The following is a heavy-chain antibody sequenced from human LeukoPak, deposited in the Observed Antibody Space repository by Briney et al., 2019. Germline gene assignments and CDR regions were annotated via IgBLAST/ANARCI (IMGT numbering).Heavy chain of an antibody. CDR1: GYTFTSYA. J-gene: IGHJ6*04. CDR3: ARAGLNYDILTGYYTGYYYGMDV. Sequence: ASAKVSCKASGYTFTSYAMHWVRQAPGQRLEWMGWINAGNGNTKYSQKFQGRVTITRDTSASTAYMELSSLRSEDTAVYYCARAGLNYDILTGYYTGYYYGMDVWGKGTTVTVSS. V-gene: IGHV1-3*01. D-gene: IGHD3-9*01. CDR2: INAGNGNT.